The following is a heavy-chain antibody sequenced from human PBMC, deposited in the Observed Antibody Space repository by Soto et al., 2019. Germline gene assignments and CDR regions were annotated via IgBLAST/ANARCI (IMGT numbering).Heavy chain of an antibody. J-gene: IGHJ5*02. V-gene: IGHV4-61*08. Sequence: SETLSLTCTVSGGSVSSGDYYWSWIRQPPGKGLEWIGYIYYSGNTNYNPSLKSRVIISVDTSKNLFSLKLTSVTAADTAVYYCARSPVDTSMLYCLVPWGKGTLVTVDS. CDR3: ARSPVDTSMLYCLVP. CDR2: IYYSGNT. D-gene: IGHD5-18*01. CDR1: GGSVSSGDYY.